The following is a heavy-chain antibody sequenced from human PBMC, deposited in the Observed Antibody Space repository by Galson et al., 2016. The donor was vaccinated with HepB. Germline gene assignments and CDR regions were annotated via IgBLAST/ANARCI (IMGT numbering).Heavy chain of an antibody. V-gene: IGHV4-34*01. CDR1: GESVSGYY. CDR3: ATGIVVAGKYYYYYMDV. CDR2: INHSGRP. D-gene: IGHD6-19*01. J-gene: IGHJ6*03. Sequence: SETLSLTCAVYGESVSGYYWSWIRQPPGKGLEWIGEINHSGRPNYNPSLKSRVSMSVDTSKNQVSLKLSSVTAADTGVYYCATGIVVAGKYYYYYMDVWGKGTTVTVSS.